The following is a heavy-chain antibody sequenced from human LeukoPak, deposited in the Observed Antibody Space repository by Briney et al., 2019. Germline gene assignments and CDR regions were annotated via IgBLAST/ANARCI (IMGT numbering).Heavy chain of an antibody. Sequence: GGSLRLSCAASGSTFSNAWMSWVRQAPGKGLEWVGRIKSKTDGGTTDYAAPVKGRFTISRDDSKNTLYLQMNSLKTEDTAVYYCTTDMLGYSGSYGDYWGQGTLVTVSS. D-gene: IGHD1-26*01. CDR3: TTDMLGYSGSYGDY. CDR1: GSTFSNAW. V-gene: IGHV3-15*01. CDR2: IKSKTDGGTT. J-gene: IGHJ4*02.